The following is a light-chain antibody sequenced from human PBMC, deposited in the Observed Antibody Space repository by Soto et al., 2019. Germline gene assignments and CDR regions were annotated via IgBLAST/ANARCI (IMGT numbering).Light chain of an antibody. CDR1: QSVSSN. J-gene: IGKJ4*01. Sequence: EIVMTQSPATLSVSPGETATLSCRASQSVSSNLAWYQQKPGQAPSLLIYGASTRATDIPPRFSGSGSGTEFTLTITSLQSEDCAVYYGQQYKNWPPLTFGGGTKVEIK. CDR2: GAS. V-gene: IGKV3-15*01. CDR3: QQYKNWPPLT.